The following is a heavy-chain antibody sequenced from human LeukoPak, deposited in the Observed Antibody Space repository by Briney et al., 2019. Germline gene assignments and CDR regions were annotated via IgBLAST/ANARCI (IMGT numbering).Heavy chain of an antibody. D-gene: IGHD3-22*01. V-gene: IGHV4-30-4*01. J-gene: IGHJ4*02. CDR3: ARVTDSSGYAFDY. CDR2: IYHSGST. Sequence: PSETLSLTCTVSGGSISSGDYYWSWIRQPPGKGLEWIGYIYHSGSTYYDPSLKSRVTISEDTSKNQFSLKLSSVTAADTAVYYCARVTDSSGYAFDYWGQGTLVTVSS. CDR1: GGSISSGDYY.